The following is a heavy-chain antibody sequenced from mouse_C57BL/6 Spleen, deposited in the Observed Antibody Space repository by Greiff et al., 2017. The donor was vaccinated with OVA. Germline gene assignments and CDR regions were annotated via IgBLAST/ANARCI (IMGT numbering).Heavy chain of an antibody. Sequence: QVHVKQSGPGLVAPSQSLSITCTVSGFSLTSYGVHCVHQPPGKGLEWLVVIWSDGSTTYNSALKSRLSISKDNSKSQVFLKMNSLQTDDTAMYYCARDYAMDYWGQGTSVTVSS. J-gene: IGHJ4*01. CDR1: GFSLTSYG. CDR3: ARDYAMDY. CDR2: IWSDGST. V-gene: IGHV2-6*03.